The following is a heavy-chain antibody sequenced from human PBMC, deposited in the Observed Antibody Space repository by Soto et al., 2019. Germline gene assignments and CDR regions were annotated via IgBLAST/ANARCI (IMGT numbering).Heavy chain of an antibody. CDR1: GGSISSAGYS. CDR2: IYPSGSF. D-gene: IGHD2-8*02. Sequence: SETLSLTCVVSGGSISSAGYSWSWVRQPQGKGLEWIGYIYPSGSFYYKPSLKSRVTISIDKSKNQFSPRLYSVTAADTAVYYCARGGYCTGGICYYYYGLDVWGQGITVTVS. V-gene: IGHV4-30-2*01. J-gene: IGHJ6*02. CDR3: ARGGYCTGGICYYYYGLDV.